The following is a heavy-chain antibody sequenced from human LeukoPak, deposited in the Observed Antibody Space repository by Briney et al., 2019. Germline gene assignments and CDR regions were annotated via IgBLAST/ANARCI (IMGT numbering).Heavy chain of an antibody. J-gene: IGHJ5*02. CDR2: INTSGGST. V-gene: IGHV3-23*01. CDR3: AKEGYCSGGSCYWSGNWFDP. D-gene: IGHD2-15*01. Sequence: GGSLRLSCAASGFTFSSYGMSWVRQAPGKGLDWDSSINTSGGSTSYADSVKGRFTISRDNSKNTLYLQMNSLRAEDTAVYYCAKEGYCSGGSCYWSGNWFDPWGQGTLVTVSS. CDR1: GFTFSSYG.